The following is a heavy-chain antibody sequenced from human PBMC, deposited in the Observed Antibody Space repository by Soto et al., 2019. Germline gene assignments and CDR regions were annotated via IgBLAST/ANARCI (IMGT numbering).Heavy chain of an antibody. CDR1: GFSFSTFS. D-gene: IGHD3-16*01. J-gene: IGHJ4*02. V-gene: IGHV3-7*03. Sequence: GGSLRLSCAASGFSFSTFSMTWVRQAPGKGLEWVANIKGDGSEKTYEDSVKGRFTISRDNAKNSLYLEMNSLSAEDTAVYYCARLSAHGREYYLDYWGQGTLVTVSS. CDR3: ARLSAHGREYYLDY. CDR2: IKGDGSEK.